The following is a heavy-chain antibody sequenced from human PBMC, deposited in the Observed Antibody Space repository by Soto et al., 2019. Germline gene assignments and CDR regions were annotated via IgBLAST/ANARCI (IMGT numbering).Heavy chain of an antibody. CDR1: GFSFSTYA. Sequence: EVQLLESGGGLVQPGGSLRLSCAASGFSFSTYAMTWVRQAPGKGLEWVSVISGSSDTIHYAVSVKGRFTISRDNSKNTLYLQMNSLTAQDTAVYYCAKNMITFGDSDCWGQGTLVSASS. CDR2: ISGSSDTI. CDR3: AKNMITFGDSDC. J-gene: IGHJ4*02. D-gene: IGHD3-16*01. V-gene: IGHV3-23*01.